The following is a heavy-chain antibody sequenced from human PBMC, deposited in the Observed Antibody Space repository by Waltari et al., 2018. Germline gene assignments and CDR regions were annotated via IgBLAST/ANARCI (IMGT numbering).Heavy chain of an antibody. CDR1: GFTFSSYW. V-gene: IGHV3-7*01. D-gene: IGHD3-9*01. J-gene: IGHJ3*02. Sequence: EVQLVESGGGLVQPGGSLRLSCAASGFTFSSYWMSWVRQAPGKGLEWVANIKQDGSEKYYVDSVKGRFTISRDNAKNSLYLQMNSLRAEDTAVYYCASLGGAHYDILTGSNAFDIWGQGTMVTVSS. CDR3: ASLGGAHYDILTGSNAFDI. CDR2: IKQDGSEK.